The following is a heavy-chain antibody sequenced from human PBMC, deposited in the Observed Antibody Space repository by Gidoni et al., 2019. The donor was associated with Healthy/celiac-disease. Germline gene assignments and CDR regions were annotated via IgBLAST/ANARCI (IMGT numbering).Heavy chain of an antibody. CDR1: GFTFSSYA. Sequence: QVQLVESGGGVVQPGRSLRLSCAASGFTFSSYAMHWVRQAPGKGLEWVAVISYDGSNKYYADSVKGRFTISRDNSKNTLYLQMNSLRAEDTAVYYCARDGGEGIAVAGGTDDAFDIWGQGTMVTVSS. V-gene: IGHV3-30*04. CDR2: ISYDGSNK. J-gene: IGHJ3*02. CDR3: ARDGGEGIAVAGGTDDAFDI. D-gene: IGHD6-19*01.